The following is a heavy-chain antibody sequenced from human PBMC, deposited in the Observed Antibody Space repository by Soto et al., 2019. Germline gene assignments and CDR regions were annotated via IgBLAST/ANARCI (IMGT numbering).Heavy chain of an antibody. CDR3: VRRAKGDKTFFFDY. J-gene: IGHJ4*02. CDR1: GFTFNDYS. V-gene: IGHV3-9*01. CDR2: ISWNSAGT. D-gene: IGHD2-21*02. Sequence: PGGSLRLSCAASGFTFNDYSMYWARQAPGKGLEWVSGISWNSAGTVYTDSVKGRFTVSRDNTKNSLYLQMNSLRPEDTALYYCVRRAKGDKTFFFDYWGQGILVTVSS.